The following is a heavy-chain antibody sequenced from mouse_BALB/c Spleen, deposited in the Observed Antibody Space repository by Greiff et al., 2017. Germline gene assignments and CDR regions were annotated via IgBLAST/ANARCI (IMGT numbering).Heavy chain of an antibody. J-gene: IGHJ3*01. D-gene: IGHD2-14*01. Sequence: VQLQQSGAELVKPGASVKLSCTASGFNIQDTYMHWVKQRPEQGLEWIGRIDPANGNTKYDPKFQGKATITADTSSNTAYLQLSSLTSEDTAVYYCARSGEVRREFAYWGQGTLVTVSA. V-gene: IGHV14-3*02. CDR3: ARSGEVRREFAY. CDR2: IDPANGNT. CDR1: GFNIQDTY.